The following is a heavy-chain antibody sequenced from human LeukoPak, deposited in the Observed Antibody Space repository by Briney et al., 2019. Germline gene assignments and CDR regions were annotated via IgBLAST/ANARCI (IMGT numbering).Heavy chain of an antibody. CDR1: GFTFSSYG. CDR2: ISGGGDST. Sequence: HPGGSLRLSCAASGFTFSSYGMSWVRQAPGKGLGWVSTISGGGDSTYYADSVRGRFTISRDNSKSTLSLQMNSLRVEDTAIYYCATYRQVLLPFESWGQGTLVTVSS. D-gene: IGHD2-8*02. V-gene: IGHV3-23*01. J-gene: IGHJ4*02. CDR3: ATYRQVLLPFES.